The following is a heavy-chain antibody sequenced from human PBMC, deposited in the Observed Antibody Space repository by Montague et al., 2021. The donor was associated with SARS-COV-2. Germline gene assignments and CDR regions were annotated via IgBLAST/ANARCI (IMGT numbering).Heavy chain of an antibody. CDR1: YY. CDR2: IYTSGTI. D-gene: IGHD4-17*01. Sequence: YYWSWIRQPAGKGLEWIGRIYTSGTINYTPSLKSRVTISVDTSKNQFSLKLNSVTAADTAVYYRARGFGTTNFDYWGQGTLVTVSS. CDR3: ARGFGTTNFDY. J-gene: IGHJ4*02. V-gene: IGHV4-61*02.